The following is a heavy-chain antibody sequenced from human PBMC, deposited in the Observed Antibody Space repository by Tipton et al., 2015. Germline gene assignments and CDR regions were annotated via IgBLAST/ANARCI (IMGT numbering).Heavy chain of an antibody. D-gene: IGHD5-18*01. CDR2: ISTSGGNT. V-gene: IGHV3-23*01. CDR1: GFSVSSNY. J-gene: IGHJ4*02. Sequence: GSLRLSCAASGFSVSSNYMSWVRQAPGQGLEWVSAISTSGGNTYHADSVKGRFTISRDNSENTLYLQMNSLRAEDTAVYYCAKEITSYGYVGFDYWGQGTLVTVSS. CDR3: AKEITSYGYVGFDY.